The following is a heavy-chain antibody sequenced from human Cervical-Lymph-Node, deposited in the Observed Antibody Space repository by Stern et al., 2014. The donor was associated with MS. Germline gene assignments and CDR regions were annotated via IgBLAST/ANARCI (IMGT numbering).Heavy chain of an antibody. D-gene: IGHD5-18*01. CDR1: GFTFSSYG. V-gene: IGHV3-33*01. CDR2: IWYDGSNK. J-gene: IGHJ4*02. CDR3: ARAGAAMVFDY. Sequence: VQLVESRGGVVQPGSSLRLSCAASGFTFSSYGMHWVRQAPGQGLAWVAVIWYDGSNKYYADSVKGRFTITRDNSKNTLYLQMNSLRAEDTAVYYCARAGAAMVFDYWGQGTLVTVSS.